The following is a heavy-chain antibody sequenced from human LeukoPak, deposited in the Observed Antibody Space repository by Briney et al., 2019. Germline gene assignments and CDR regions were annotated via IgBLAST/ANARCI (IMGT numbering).Heavy chain of an antibody. J-gene: IGHJ3*02. CDR1: GGTFSSYA. V-gene: IGHV1-69*13. CDR3: ARDINSGSSLGAFDI. D-gene: IGHD1-26*01. CDR2: IIPIFGTA. Sequence: SVKVSCKASGGTFSSYAISWVRQAPGQGLEWMGGIIPIFGTANYAQKFQGRVTITADESTSTAYMELSSLRSEDTAVYYCARDINSGSSLGAFDIWGQGTMVTVSS.